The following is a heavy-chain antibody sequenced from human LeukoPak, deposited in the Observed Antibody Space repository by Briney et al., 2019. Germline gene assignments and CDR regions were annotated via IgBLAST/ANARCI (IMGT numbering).Heavy chain of an antibody. CDR3: AKDMGSTSHLADY. J-gene: IGHJ4*02. V-gene: IGHV3-21*04. D-gene: IGHD2-2*01. CDR1: GFTFSSYS. CDR2: ISSSSSYI. Sequence: PGGSLRLSCAASGFTFSSYSMNWVRQAPGKGLEWVSSISSSSSYIYYADSVKGRFTISRDNAKNSLYLQMNSLRAEDTALYYCAKDMGSTSHLADYWGQGTLVTVSS.